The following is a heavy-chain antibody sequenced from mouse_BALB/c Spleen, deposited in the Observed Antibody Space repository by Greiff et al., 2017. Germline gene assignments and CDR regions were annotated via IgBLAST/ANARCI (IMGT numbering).Heavy chain of an antibody. CDR3: ARRGTVVARDAMDY. V-gene: IGHV1-82*01. CDR2: IYPGDGDT. J-gene: IGHJ4*01. D-gene: IGHD1-1*01. Sequence: QVQLQQSGPELVKPGASVKISCKASGYAFSSSWMNWVKQRPGQGLEWIGRIYPGDGDTNYNGKFKGKATLTADKSSSTAYMQLSSLTSVDSAVYFCARRGTVVARDAMDYWGQGTSVTVSS. CDR1: GYAFSSSW.